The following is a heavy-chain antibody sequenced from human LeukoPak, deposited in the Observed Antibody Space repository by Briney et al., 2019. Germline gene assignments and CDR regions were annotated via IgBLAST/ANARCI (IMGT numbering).Heavy chain of an antibody. V-gene: IGHV3-23*01. Sequence: GGSLRLPCGASGFTFSSYAMSWLRQAPGKGLEWVSAISGNSGSTYYADSVKGRFTISRDNSKNTLYLQMNSLRAEDTALYYCAKAVTPGGGPRDYWGQGTLVTVSS. CDR3: AKAVTPGGGPRDY. D-gene: IGHD2-15*01. CDR1: GFTFSSYA. J-gene: IGHJ4*02. CDR2: ISGNSGST.